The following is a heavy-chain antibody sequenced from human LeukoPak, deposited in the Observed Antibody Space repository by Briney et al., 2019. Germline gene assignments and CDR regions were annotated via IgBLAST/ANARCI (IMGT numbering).Heavy chain of an antibody. D-gene: IGHD2-15*01. J-gene: IGHJ6*02. V-gene: IGHV3-64D*09. Sequence: GGSLRLSCSASGFPFSSYAMHWVRQAPGKGLEYLSAISDSGGSTYYADSVKGRFTISRDNSKSTLYLQMSSLRAEDTAVYFCVRGYSFGPYGMDVWGQVTTVS. CDR3: VRGYSFGPYGMDV. CDR1: GFPFSSYA. CDR2: ISDSGGST.